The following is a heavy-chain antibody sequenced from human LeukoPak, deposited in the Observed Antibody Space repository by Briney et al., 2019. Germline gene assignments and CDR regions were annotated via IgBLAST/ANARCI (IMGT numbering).Heavy chain of an antibody. V-gene: IGHV1-69*01. D-gene: IGHD2-2*01. CDR2: INPIFGTA. CDR1: GATFSSYA. CDR3: AVYCSSSSCYLDY. J-gene: IGHJ4*02. Sequence: SGKVSCTPAGATFSSYAISWVRQAPGQGLEWMGGINPIFGTANYAHKFHGRVTITAYESTTTAYMELSSLRSEDTGVYYCAVYCSSSSCYLDYWGQGTLVTVSS.